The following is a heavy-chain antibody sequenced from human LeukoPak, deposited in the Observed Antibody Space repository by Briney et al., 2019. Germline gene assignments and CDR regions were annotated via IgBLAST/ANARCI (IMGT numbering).Heavy chain of an antibody. CDR1: GGSFSGYY. Sequence: PSETLSLTCAVYGGSFSGYYWSWIRQPPGKGLEWIGEINHSGSTNYNPSLKSRVTISVDTSKNQFSLKLSSVTAADTAVYYCARGRIFYDSTGYHYWGQGTLVTVSS. V-gene: IGHV4-34*01. CDR3: ARGRIFYDSTGYHY. CDR2: INHSGST. J-gene: IGHJ4*02. D-gene: IGHD3-22*01.